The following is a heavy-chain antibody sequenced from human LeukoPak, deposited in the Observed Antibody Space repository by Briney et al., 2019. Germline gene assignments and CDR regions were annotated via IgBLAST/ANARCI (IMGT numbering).Heavy chain of an antibody. CDR2: IKRDGSEK. D-gene: IGHD4-11*01. CDR1: GFTVSSNY. V-gene: IGHV3-7*01. CDR3: ARDPGLQIDY. J-gene: IGHJ4*02. Sequence: GGSLRLSCAVSGFTVSSNYMSWVRQAPGKGLEWVANIKRDGSEKYYVDSVKGRFTISRDNADNSPYLQMNSLRAEDTAVYYCARDPGLQIDYWGQGTLVTVSS.